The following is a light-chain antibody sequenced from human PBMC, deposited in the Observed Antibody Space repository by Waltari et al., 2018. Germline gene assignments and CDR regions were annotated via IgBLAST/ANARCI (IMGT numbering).Light chain of an antibody. Sequence: QSVVTQSPSASGTPGQRVTISCSGTRSNIETNYVYWYQQFPGAAPKVLIYWNNPRPSGVPDRCSGSKSGTSASLAISGLRSEDEADYYCASWDDSLSGVVFGGGTKLTVL. V-gene: IGLV1-47*01. CDR1: RSNIETNY. J-gene: IGLJ2*01. CDR2: WNN. CDR3: ASWDDSLSGVV.